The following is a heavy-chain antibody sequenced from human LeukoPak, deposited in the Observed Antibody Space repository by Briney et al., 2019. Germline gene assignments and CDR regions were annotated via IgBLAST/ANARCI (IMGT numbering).Heavy chain of an antibody. Sequence: GGSLRLSCAASGFTFSSSAMSWVCQAPGKGLEWVSTISGSGDRTYYADSVKGRFTISRDNSKNTLFLHMNSLRAEDTAVYSCAKGYYGSGSYGWFDYWGQGTLVTVSS. D-gene: IGHD3-10*01. V-gene: IGHV3-23*01. CDR2: ISGSGDRT. CDR1: GFTFSSSA. CDR3: AKGYYGSGSYGWFDY. J-gene: IGHJ4*02.